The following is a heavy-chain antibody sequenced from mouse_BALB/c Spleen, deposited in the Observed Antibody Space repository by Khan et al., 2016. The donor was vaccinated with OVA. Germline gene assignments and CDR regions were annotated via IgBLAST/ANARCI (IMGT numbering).Heavy chain of an antibody. CDR1: GFSLTTYG. CDR2: IWSGGIT. CDR3: ARNRKGYFDY. J-gene: IGHJ2*01. V-gene: IGHV2-2*02. D-gene: IGHD2-2*01. Sequence: QVQLQQSGPGLVQPSQSLSITCTVSGFSLTTYGVHWVRQSPGKGLEWLGVIWSGGITDYNATFISRLSISKDISKSPVFFKMNSLQANDTAIYYCARNRKGYFDYWGQGTTLTVSS.